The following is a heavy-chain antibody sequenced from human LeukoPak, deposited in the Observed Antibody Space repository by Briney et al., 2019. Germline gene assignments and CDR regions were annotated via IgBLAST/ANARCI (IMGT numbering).Heavy chain of an antibody. D-gene: IGHD3-22*01. Sequence: PGGSLRLSCAVSGITLSNYGMSWVRQAPGKGLEWVAGISDSGGSTKYADSVKGRFTISRDNSKNTLFLQMNSLRAEDTAVYFCAKRGVVIRVILVGFHKEAYYFESWGQGALVTVFS. J-gene: IGHJ4*02. CDR3: AKRGVVIRVILVGFHKEAYYFES. CDR1: GITLSNYG. V-gene: IGHV3-23*01. CDR2: ISDSGGST.